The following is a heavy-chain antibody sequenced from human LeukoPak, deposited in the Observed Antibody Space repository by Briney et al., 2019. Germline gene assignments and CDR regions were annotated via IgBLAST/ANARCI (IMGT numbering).Heavy chain of an antibody. CDR1: AYTFTIYY. J-gene: IGHJ4*02. CDR3: AREGEVIVTDNLFY. CDR2: INPSGGRT. V-gene: IGHV1-46*01. Sequence: ASVKLSFKASAYTFTIYYMHWGRDPPGQGIEWEGIINPSGGRTTFAQRFQGRVTMTRDTSTRTVYMELSSLRSEDTAAYYCAREGEVIVTDNLFYWGQGTLVTVSS. D-gene: IGHD2-21*01.